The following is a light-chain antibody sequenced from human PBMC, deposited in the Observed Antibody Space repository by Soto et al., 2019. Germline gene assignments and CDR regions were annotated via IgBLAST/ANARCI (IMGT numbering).Light chain of an antibody. CDR2: DAS. CDR3: QQRYNWPLT. J-gene: IGKJ4*01. V-gene: IGKV3-11*01. Sequence: EIVLTQSPATLSLSPGERATLSCRASQSVSRSLAWYQQKPGLAPRLLIYDASNRATGIPARFSASGSGTDFTLTISSLEPEDFAVYYCQQRYNWPLTFGGGTKVEIK. CDR1: QSVSRS.